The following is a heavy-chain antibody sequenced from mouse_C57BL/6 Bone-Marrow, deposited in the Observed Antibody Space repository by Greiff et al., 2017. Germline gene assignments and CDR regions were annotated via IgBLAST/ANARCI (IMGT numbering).Heavy chain of an antibody. Sequence: EVKLMESGGDLVKPGGSLKLSCAASGFTFSSYGMSWVRQTPDKRLEWVATISSGGSYTYYPDSVKGRFTISRDNAKNTLYLQMSSLKSEDTAMYYCASCSSYVGYYFDYWGQGTTLTVSS. CDR3: ASCSSYVGYYFDY. V-gene: IGHV5-6*01. D-gene: IGHD1-1*01. CDR1: GFTFSSYG. J-gene: IGHJ2*01. CDR2: ISSGGSYT.